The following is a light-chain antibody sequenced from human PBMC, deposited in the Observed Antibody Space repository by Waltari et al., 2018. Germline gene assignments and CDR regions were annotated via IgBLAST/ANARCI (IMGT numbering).Light chain of an antibody. J-gene: IGLJ3*02. V-gene: IGLV2-14*01. Sequence: QSALTQPASVSGSPGQSITISCTGTNSDVGAYNFVSWYQQHPGKAPKLMIYDVNNRPSGVSNRFSGSKSGNTVSLTISGLQAEDEADYYCSSYTSSITLEFGGGTQLTVL. CDR3: SSYTSSITLE. CDR1: NSDVGAYNF. CDR2: DVN.